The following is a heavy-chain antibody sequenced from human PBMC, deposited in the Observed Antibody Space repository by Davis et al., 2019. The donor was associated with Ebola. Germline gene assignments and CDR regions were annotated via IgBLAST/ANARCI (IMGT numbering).Heavy chain of an antibody. Sequence: HPQTPSLTCAISGDSVSGNNGAWNWIRQSPSRGLEWLGRTYYYRSKWYIDYAESVRGRIIINPDTSKNQLSLQVNSVTPEDTAVYYCARGWLRSKFDYWGRGTLVTVSS. V-gene: IGHV6-1*01. CDR2: TYYYRSKWYI. CDR3: ARGWLRSKFDY. CDR1: GDSVSGNNGA. J-gene: IGHJ4*02. D-gene: IGHD5-12*01.